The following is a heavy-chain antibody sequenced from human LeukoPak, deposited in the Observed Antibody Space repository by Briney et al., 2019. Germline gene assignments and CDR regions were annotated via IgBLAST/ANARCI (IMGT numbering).Heavy chain of an antibody. Sequence: PSGTLSLTCAVFGGSISSSNWWSWVRQPPGKGLEWIGEIYHSGSTNYNPSLKSRVTISVDKSKNQFSLKLSSVTAADTAVYYCARGRDIVVVPAANYYFDYWGQGTLVTVSS. CDR3: ARGRDIVVVPAANYYFDY. V-gene: IGHV4-4*02. J-gene: IGHJ4*02. D-gene: IGHD2-2*01. CDR2: IYHSGST. CDR1: GGSISSSNW.